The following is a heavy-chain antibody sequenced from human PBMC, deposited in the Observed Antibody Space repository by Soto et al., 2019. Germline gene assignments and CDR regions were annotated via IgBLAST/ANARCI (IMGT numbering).Heavy chain of an antibody. V-gene: IGHV3-23*01. CDR3: AIFFGSGGMDV. CDR2: ISGSGGST. Sequence: PGWSLRLSCAASVFTFISYAMSWVRQAPGKGLEWVSAISGSGGSTYYADSVKGRFTISRDNSKNTLYLQMNSLRAEDTAVYYCAIFFGSGGMDVWGQGTTVTVSS. D-gene: IGHD3-10*01. J-gene: IGHJ6*02. CDR1: VFTFISYA.